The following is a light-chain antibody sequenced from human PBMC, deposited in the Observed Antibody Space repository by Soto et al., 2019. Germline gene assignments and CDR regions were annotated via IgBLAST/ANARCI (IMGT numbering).Light chain of an antibody. CDR1: NIGSKS. CDR3: QVWDSSRLYV. J-gene: IGLJ1*01. Sequence: SYELTQPPSVSVAPGKTARITCGGNNIGSKSVHWYQQKPGQAPVLVIYYDSDRPSGIPERFSGSNSGNTATLTISRVEAGDEADYYCQVWDSSRLYVCGTGTKVTVI. V-gene: IGLV3-21*04. CDR2: YDS.